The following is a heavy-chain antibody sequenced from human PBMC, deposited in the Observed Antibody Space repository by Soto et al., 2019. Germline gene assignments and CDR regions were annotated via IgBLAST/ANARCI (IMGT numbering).Heavy chain of an antibody. J-gene: IGHJ6*02. CDR2: IKRNSDGGRT. CDR1: GFTFYNSW. V-gene: IGHV3-15*07. Sequence: EVQLVESGGGLVKPGGSLRLSCAASGFTFYNSWMNWVRQAPGKGLEWVDRIKRNSDGGRTDYAAPVKGRFTISRDDSENMLYLQMNSLKTEDTAVYYCTTGSVEGVWGQGTTVSVSS. CDR3: TTGSVEGV. D-gene: IGHD2-15*01.